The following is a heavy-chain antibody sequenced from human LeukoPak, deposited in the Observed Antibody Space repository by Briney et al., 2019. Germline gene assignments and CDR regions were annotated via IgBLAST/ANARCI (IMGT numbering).Heavy chain of an antibody. CDR2: IYYSGST. V-gene: IGHV4-59*01. CDR1: GGSISSYY. D-gene: IGHD6-19*01. J-gene: IGHJ6*02. CDR3: ASTIAVADNYGMDV. Sequence: PSETLSLTCTVSGGSISSYYWSWIRQPPGKGLEWIGYIYYSGSTNYNPSLKSRVTISVDTSKNQFSLKLSSVTAADTAVYYCASTIAVADNYGMDVWGQGNTVTVSS.